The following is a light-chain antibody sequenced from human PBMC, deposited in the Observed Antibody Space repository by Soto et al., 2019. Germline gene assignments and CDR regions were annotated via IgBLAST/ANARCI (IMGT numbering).Light chain of an antibody. Sequence: QAVVTQPPSASWTPGQRVTISCSGSSSNIRSKTVNWYQQLQGTVPKLLIYNSYQRPSGVPDRFSGSKSGTSAALAISGLQSEDDADYYCAGRDASLNGYVFGTGTKVTVL. CDR1: SSNIRSKT. CDR3: AGRDASLNGYV. CDR2: NSY. V-gene: IGLV1-44*01. J-gene: IGLJ1*01.